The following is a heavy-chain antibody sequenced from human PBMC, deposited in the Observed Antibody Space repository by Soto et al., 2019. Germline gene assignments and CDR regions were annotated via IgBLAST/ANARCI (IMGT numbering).Heavy chain of an antibody. CDR3: AAGGRAYSSATRFYFEF. CDR1: GGTFSSNA. V-gene: IGHV1-69*12. D-gene: IGHD5-18*01. CDR2: IIPIFGTA. J-gene: IGHJ4*02. Sequence: QVQLVQSGAEVKKPGSSVKVTCKASGGTFSSNAISWVRQAPGQGLEWMGGIIPIFGTAHYAQKFQGRVTITADESTSTAYMELSSLKSEDTAVYYCAAGGRAYSSATRFYFEFWGQGTLVTVSS.